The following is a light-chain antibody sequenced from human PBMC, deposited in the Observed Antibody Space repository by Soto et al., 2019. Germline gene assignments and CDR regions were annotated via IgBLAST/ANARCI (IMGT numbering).Light chain of an antibody. J-gene: IGKJ1*01. CDR3: QQYNSNSRT. CDR2: KTS. Sequence: DIQMTQSPSTLSASVGDRVTITCRASQSIGYWLAWYQQKPGKAPRVLIYKTSSLESGVPSRFSGSGSGTEFTLTISSLQPDDFATYYCQQYNSNSRTFGQGTKVEIK. V-gene: IGKV1-5*03. CDR1: QSIGYW.